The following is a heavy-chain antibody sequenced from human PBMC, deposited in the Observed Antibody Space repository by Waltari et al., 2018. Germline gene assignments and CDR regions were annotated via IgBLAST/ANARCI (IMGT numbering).Heavy chain of an antibody. Sequence: QVQLKQWGTGLLRPSETLSLKCAVYGVTLTGYYCTWVRQSPGKGREWIGEIDQRGVTNIHLSLMSRVVMSVDPSDKQLSLKLRSVTAADTAVYYCARHQRRGLRGLDVWGQGTQVAVSS. CDR2: IDQRGVT. D-gene: IGHD1-26*01. V-gene: IGHV4-34*02. CDR3: ARHQRRGLRGLDV. CDR1: GVTLTGYY. J-gene: IGHJ4*02.